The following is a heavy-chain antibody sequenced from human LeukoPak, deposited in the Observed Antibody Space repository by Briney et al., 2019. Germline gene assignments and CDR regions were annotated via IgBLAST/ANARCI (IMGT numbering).Heavy chain of an antibody. V-gene: IGHV3-7*04. CDR2: IKEDGSDK. CDR3: GREVPGGTTSLDC. D-gene: IGHD1-7*01. Sequence: PGGSLRLSCAASGFTFSSYWMSWIRQAPGKGLEWVANIKEDGSDKNYVDSVRGRFTISRDNAKNALYLQMNSLGAEDTAVYYCGREVPGGTTSLDCWGQGTVVTVSP. J-gene: IGHJ4*02. CDR1: GFTFSSYW.